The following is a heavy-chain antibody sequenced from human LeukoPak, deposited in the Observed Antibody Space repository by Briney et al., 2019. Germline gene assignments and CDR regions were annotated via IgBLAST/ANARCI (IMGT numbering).Heavy chain of an antibody. Sequence: GGSLRLSCAASGFTFSSYGMHWVRQAPGKGLEWVAVISYDGSNKYYADSVKGRFTISRDNSKNTLYLQMNSLRAEDTAVYYCASNTWAVEGGQGTLVTVSS. D-gene: IGHD2-2*02. J-gene: IGHJ4*02. CDR3: ASNTWAVE. CDR2: ISYDGSNK. CDR1: GFTFSSYG. V-gene: IGHV3-30*03.